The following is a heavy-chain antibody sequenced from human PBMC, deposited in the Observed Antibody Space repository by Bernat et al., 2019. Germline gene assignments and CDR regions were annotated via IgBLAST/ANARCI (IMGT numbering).Heavy chain of an antibody. V-gene: IGHV3-7*03. Sequence: EVQLVESGGGLVQPGGSLTLSCAASGFTFRSSWMRWIRQAPGKGLEWVANIKQDGTEIYYVDAVKGRFTISRDNAKNSLYLQMNSLRAEDTAVYYCVKDTDYGGQRTLVTVSS. CDR1: GFTFRSSW. CDR3: VKDTDY. CDR2: IKQDGTEI. J-gene: IGHJ4*02.